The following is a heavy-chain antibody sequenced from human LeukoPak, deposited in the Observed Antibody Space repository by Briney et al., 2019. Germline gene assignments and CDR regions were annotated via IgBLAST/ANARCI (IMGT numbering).Heavy chain of an antibody. Sequence: PSETLSLTCAVYGGSFSGYYSSWIRQPPGKGLEWIGEINHSGSTNYNPSLKSRVTISVDTSKNQFSLKLSSVTAADTAVYYCARGGGWNSLKGWGQGTLVTVSS. J-gene: IGHJ4*02. CDR1: GGSFSGYY. CDR2: INHSGST. D-gene: IGHD1-7*01. V-gene: IGHV4-34*01. CDR3: ARGGGWNSLKG.